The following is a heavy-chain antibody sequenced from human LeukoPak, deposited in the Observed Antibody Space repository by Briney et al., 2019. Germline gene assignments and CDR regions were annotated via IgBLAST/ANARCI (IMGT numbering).Heavy chain of an antibody. J-gene: IGHJ4*02. V-gene: IGHV3-48*02. CDR2: ISPGSSTI. CDR1: GFSLRSSE. D-gene: IGHD7-27*01. CDR3: ARELGIEF. Sequence: GGSLRLSCAASGFSLRSSEVNWVRQAPGKGLEWISYISPGSSTIYYADSVKGRFTISRDNAKNSLYLQMNSLRDEDTAVYYCARELGIEFWGQGTLVTVSS.